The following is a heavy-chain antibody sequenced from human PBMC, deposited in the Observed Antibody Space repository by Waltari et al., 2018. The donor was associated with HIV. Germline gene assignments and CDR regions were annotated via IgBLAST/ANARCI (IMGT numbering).Heavy chain of an antibody. CDR3: ARETYYYDSSGPYFDY. CDR1: GFPFTCYG. CDR2: ISSSSSTI. Sequence: EVQLVESGGGLVQPGGSLSLSWAASGFPFTCYGMNLVRQAPGKGLEWVSFISSSSSTIYYADSVKGRFTISRDNAKNSLYLQMNSLRAEDTAVYYCARETYYYDSSGPYFDYWGQGTLVTVSS. V-gene: IGHV3-48*01. J-gene: IGHJ4*02. D-gene: IGHD3-22*01.